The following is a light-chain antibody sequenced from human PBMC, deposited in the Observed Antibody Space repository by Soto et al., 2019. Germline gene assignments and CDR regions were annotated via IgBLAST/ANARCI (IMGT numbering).Light chain of an antibody. Sequence: EIVLTQSPGTLSLSPGERATLSCRASQTVTSNYLAWYQQKPGQAPRLLIYGASTRATGIPDRFSGSGSGTAFTLTISRLEPEDYAVYYWQQYGTPFQFTFGPGTKVDVK. V-gene: IGKV3-20*01. CDR1: QTVTSNY. CDR3: QQYGTPFQFT. J-gene: IGKJ3*01. CDR2: GAS.